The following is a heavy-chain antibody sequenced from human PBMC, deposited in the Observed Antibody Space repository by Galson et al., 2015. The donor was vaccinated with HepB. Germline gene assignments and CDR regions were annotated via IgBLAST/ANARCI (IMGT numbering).Heavy chain of an antibody. D-gene: IGHD2-2*01. CDR2: ISYDGSNK. CDR3: AKDLDVVVPAAYDAFDI. CDR1: GFTFSSYG. V-gene: IGHV3-30*18. Sequence: SLRLSCAASGFTFSSYGMHWVRQAPGKGLEWVAVISYDGSNKYYADSVKGRFTISRDNSKNTLYLQMNSLRAEDTAVYYCAKDLDVVVPAAYDAFDIWGQGTMVTVSS. J-gene: IGHJ3*02.